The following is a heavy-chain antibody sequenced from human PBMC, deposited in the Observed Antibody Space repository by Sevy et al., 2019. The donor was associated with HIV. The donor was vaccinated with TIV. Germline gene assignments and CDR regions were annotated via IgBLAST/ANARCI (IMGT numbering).Heavy chain of an antibody. CDR2: IYYSGST. CDR1: GGSISSGGYY. CDR3: ARCRYGDYFDY. V-gene: IGHV4-31*03. Sequence: SEILSLTCTVSGGSISSGGYYWSWIRQHPGKGLEWIGYIYYSGSTYYNPSLKSRVTISVDTSKNQFSLKLSSVTAADTAVYYCARCRYGDYFDYWGQGTLVTVSS. D-gene: IGHD4-17*01. J-gene: IGHJ4*02.